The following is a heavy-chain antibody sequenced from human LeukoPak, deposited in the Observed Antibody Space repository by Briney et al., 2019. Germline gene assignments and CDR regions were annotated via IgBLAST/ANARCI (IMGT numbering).Heavy chain of an antibody. CDR1: GYTFTHNF. J-gene: IGHJ5*02. CDR3: ARDNSMGDSAWWFDP. D-gene: IGHD5-12*01. V-gene: IGHV1-46*01. Sequence: GASVKVSCKASGYTFTHNFMHWVRQAPGQGLEWMGIINPSGDNTWYAQKFQGRVTMTRDMATNTDYMEVNSLRSEDTAVYYCARDNSMGDSAWWFDPWGQGTLVTVSS. CDR2: INPSGDNT.